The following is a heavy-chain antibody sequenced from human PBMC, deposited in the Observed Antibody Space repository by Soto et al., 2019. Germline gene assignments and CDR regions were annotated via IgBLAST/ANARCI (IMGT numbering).Heavy chain of an antibody. V-gene: IGHV1-46*01. CDR3: ARERGIVGAPPLSDFQH. CDR2: INPSGGST. CDR1: GYTFTSYY. D-gene: IGHD1-26*01. Sequence: ASVKVSCKASGYTFTSYYMHWVRQAPGQGLEWMEIINPSGGSTSYAQKFQGRVTMTRDTSTSTVYMELSSLRSEDTAVYYCARERGIVGAPPLSDFQHWGQGTLVTVSS. J-gene: IGHJ1*01.